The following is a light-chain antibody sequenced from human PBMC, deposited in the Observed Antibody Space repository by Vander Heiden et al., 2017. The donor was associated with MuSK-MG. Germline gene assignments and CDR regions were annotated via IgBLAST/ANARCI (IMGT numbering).Light chain of an antibody. V-gene: IGLV2-23*01. J-gene: IGLJ2*01. CDR3: CSYAGSSTYMV. CDR1: SNDVGGYNL. CDR2: EGD. Sequence: QSALTQPASVSGSPGQSITISCTGTSNDVGGYNLVSWYQQHPGKAPKLVIYEGDKRPSGVSNRFSGSKSGNTASLTISGLQAEDEADYYCCSYAGSSTYMVFGGGTKVTVL.